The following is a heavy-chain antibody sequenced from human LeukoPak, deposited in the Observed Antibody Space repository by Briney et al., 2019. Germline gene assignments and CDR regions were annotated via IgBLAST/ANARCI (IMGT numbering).Heavy chain of an antibody. CDR3: ARDPGAIRYFDWLSPYNWFDP. J-gene: IGHJ5*02. D-gene: IGHD3-9*01. CDR2: IYYSVST. V-gene: IGHV4-39*07. CDR1: GGSISSSSYY. Sequence: SETLSLTCTVSGGSISSSSYYWGWSRQPPGKGLEWIVSIYYSVSTYYNPSLKSRVTISVDTSKNQFSMKLSSVTAADTAVYYCARDPGAIRYFDWLSPYNWFDPWGQGTLVTVSS.